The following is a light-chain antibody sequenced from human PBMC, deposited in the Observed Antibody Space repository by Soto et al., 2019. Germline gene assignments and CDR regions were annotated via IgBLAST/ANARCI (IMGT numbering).Light chain of an antibody. CDR3: QQNNKWPPVT. V-gene: IGKV3-15*01. J-gene: IGKJ4*01. Sequence: EVVMTQSPATVSVSPGEGVTLSCRASQTISNDLAWYQQKPGQAPRLLIYGASTRATGVPARFSGGGSGTEFTLTISSLQSVDFAFYYCQQNNKWPPVTFGGGTKVDIK. CDR2: GAS. CDR1: QTISND.